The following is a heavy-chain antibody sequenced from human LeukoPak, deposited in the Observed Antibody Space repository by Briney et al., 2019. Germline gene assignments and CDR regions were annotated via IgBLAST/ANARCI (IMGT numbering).Heavy chain of an antibody. CDR3: TTGVEK. J-gene: IGHJ4*02. CDR2: IKSKTDGETT. D-gene: IGHD3-3*01. CDR1: GFTFSKAW. V-gene: IGHV3-15*01. Sequence: GGSLRLSCAASGFTFSKAWMTWVRQAPGEGLEWVGRIKSKTDGETTDYGAPVQGRFTILREDAKNTLYLQMNSLKTEDTGVYYCTTGVEKWGQGTRVIVSS.